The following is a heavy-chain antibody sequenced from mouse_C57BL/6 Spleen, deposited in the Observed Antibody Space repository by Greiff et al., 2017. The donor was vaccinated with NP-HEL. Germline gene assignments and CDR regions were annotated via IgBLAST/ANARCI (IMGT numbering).Heavy chain of an antibody. Sequence: EVKLVESGGGLVKPGGSLKLSCAASGFTFTSYAMSWVRQTPEKRLEWVATISDGGSYTYYPDNVKGRFTISRDNAKNNLYLQMSHLKSEDTAMYYCAREEYDGAMDYWGQGTSVTVSS. CDR1: GFTFTSYA. CDR3: AREEYDGAMDY. D-gene: IGHD2-14*01. J-gene: IGHJ4*01. CDR2: ISDGGSYT. V-gene: IGHV5-4*01.